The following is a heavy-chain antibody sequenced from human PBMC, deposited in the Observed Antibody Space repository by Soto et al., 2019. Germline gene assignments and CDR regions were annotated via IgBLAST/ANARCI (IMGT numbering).Heavy chain of an antibody. CDR2: IYHSGNT. CDR3: ERGGYVGAYNSFDP. Sequence: QLQLQESGPGPVKPSETLSLTCTVSGGSISSSTYYWVWIRQPPGKRPEWIGSIYHSGNTYYNPSLKSRVNMSVDISTKQFSLRLSSVTAADTAVYSCERGGYVGAYNSFDPWGQGTLVTVSS. CDR1: GGSISSSTYY. J-gene: IGHJ5*02. D-gene: IGHD5-12*01. V-gene: IGHV4-39*01.